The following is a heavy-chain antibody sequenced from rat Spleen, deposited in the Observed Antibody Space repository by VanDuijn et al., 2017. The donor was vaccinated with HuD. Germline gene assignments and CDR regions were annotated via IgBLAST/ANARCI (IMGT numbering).Heavy chain of an antibody. CDR1: GFTFSDYG. V-gene: IGHV5-29*01. J-gene: IGHJ4*01. CDR2: ISYGDSSGHSST. Sequence: EVQLVESGGGLVQPGRSLKLSCAASGFTFSDYGMAWVRQAPTKGLEWVATISYGDSSGHSSTYYRDSVKGRFTISRDNAKNTLYLQMDSLRSEDTATYYCAKDSSYPGITLGVMDAWGQGASVTVSS. CDR3: AKDSSYPGITLGVMDA. D-gene: IGHD1-4*01.